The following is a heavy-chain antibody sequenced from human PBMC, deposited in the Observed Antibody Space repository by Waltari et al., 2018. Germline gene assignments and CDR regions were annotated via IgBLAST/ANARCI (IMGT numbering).Heavy chain of an antibody. D-gene: IGHD3-22*01. J-gene: IGHJ6*02. Sequence: QVQLVQSGAEVKKPGSSVKVSCKASGGTFSSYAISWVRQAPGQGFEWMGGIIPNFGTANSAQKFQGRVPITTDESTSTAYMELSSLRSEDTAVYYCARDPSGLYYDSSGYRGSYGMDVWGQGTTVTVSS. V-gene: IGHV1-69*05. CDR1: GGTFSSYA. CDR2: IIPNFGTA. CDR3: ARDPSGLYYDSSGYRGSYGMDV.